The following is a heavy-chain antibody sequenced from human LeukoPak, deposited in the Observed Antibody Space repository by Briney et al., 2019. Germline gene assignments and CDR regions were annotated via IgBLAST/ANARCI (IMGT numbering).Heavy chain of an antibody. CDR2: ISSSSRTI. CDR1: GFTFSSYS. V-gene: IGHV3-48*04. Sequence: GGSLRLSCAASGFTFSSYSINWVRQAPGKGLEWLSYISSSSRTISYADSLKGRFTVSRDNAKNSLDLQMNSLRVEDTAVYYCARVGTSGWTSDYWGQGTLITVSS. J-gene: IGHJ4*02. CDR3: ARVGTSGWTSDY. D-gene: IGHD6-19*01.